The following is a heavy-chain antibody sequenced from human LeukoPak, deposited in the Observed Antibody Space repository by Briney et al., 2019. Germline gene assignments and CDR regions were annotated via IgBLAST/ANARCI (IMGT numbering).Heavy chain of an antibody. V-gene: IGHV3-7*04. J-gene: IGHJ6*02. CDR1: RFTFSNYW. CDR3: AREERESGGWDV. CDR2: IKQDGSEK. D-gene: IGHD1-1*01. Sequence: GGSLRLSCAASRFTFSNYWMSWVRQAPGEGLEWVANIKQDGSEKNYVGSVKGRFTISRDNAKNSLYLQMNSLRVEDTAVYYCAREERESGGWDVWGQGTTVTVSS.